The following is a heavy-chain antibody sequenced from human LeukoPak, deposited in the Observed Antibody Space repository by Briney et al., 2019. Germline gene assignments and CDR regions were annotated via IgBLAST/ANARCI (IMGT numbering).Heavy chain of an antibody. CDR2: IRYDGSNK. Sequence: GGSLRLSCAASGFTFSSYGMHWVRQAPGKGLEWVAFIRYDGSNKYYADSVKGRFTISRDNSKNTLYLQMNSLRAEDTAVYYCAKERIAVAGGFDPWGQGTLVTVSS. CDR3: AKERIAVAGGFDP. CDR1: GFTFSSYG. V-gene: IGHV3-30*02. J-gene: IGHJ5*02. D-gene: IGHD6-19*01.